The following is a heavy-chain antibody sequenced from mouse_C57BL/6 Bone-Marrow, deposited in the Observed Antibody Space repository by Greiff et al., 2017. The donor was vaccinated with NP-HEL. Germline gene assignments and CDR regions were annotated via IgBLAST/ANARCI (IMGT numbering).Heavy chain of an antibody. Sequence: QVQLQQPGAELVRPGSSVKLSCKASGYTFTSYWMHWVKQRPIQGLEWIGNIDPSDSDTHYNQKFKDKATLTVDKSSSTAYMQLSSLTSVGSAVYYCSRFPYYYGSRDWYFDVWGTGTTVTVSS. CDR2: IDPSDSDT. V-gene: IGHV1-52*01. CDR3: SRFPYYYGSRDWYFDV. D-gene: IGHD1-1*01. CDR1: GYTFTSYW. J-gene: IGHJ1*03.